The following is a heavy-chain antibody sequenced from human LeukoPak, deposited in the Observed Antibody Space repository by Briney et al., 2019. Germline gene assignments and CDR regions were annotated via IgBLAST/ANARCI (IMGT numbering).Heavy chain of an antibody. CDR2: FDPEDGET. Sequence: ASVKVSCKVSGYTLTELSMHWVRQAPGKGLEWMGGFDPEDGETIYAQKFQGRVTMTEDTSTDTAYMELSSLRSEDTAVYYCATLYYYDSSGYLAYVYWGQGTLVTVSS. D-gene: IGHD3-22*01. J-gene: IGHJ4*02. V-gene: IGHV1-24*01. CDR1: GYTLTELS. CDR3: ATLYYYDSSGYLAYVY.